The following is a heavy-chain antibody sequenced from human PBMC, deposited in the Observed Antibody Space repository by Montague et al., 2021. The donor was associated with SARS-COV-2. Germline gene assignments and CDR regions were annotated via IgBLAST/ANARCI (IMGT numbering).Heavy chain of an antibody. J-gene: IGHJ4*02. CDR3: ARGLMSGSYYLGLDY. Sequence: SETLSLTCTVSGGSITIYNHYWTWIRQPPGKGLEWIGEINHTGNSNYSPSLKRRVTISVDTSKNQFSLKLSSVTAADTAVYYCARGLMSGSYYLGLDYWGQGTLVTVS. D-gene: IGHD1-26*01. CDR2: INHTGNS. V-gene: IGHV4-39*07. CDR1: GGSITIYNHY.